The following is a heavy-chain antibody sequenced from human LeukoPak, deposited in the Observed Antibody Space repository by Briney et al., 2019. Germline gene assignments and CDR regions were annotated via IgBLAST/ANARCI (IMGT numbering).Heavy chain of an antibody. V-gene: IGHV3-7*03. D-gene: IGHD4-17*01. CDR1: GFTFSSYW. CDR3: AKEDYGDYATTPLFDY. CDR2: IKQDGSEK. J-gene: IGHJ4*02. Sequence: GGSLRLSCAASGFTFSSYWMSWVRQAPGKGLEWVANIKQDGSEKYYVDSVKGRFTISRDNSKNTLYLQMNSLRAEDTAVYYCAKEDYGDYATTPLFDYWGQGTLVTVSS.